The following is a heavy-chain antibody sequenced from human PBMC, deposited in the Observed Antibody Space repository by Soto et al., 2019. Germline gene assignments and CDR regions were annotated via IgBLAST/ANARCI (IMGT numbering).Heavy chain of an antibody. J-gene: IGHJ3*02. D-gene: IGHD7-27*01. V-gene: IGHV3-23*01. CDR2: ISGTGGST. Sequence: PGGSLRLSCAASGFTFNNYALNWVRQAPGKGLGWVSSISGTGGSTFYAGSAKGRFTISRDNSKNTLFLQMTSLGAEDTAVYYCGKGNSKWGTGDAFDIWGQGTMVTVSS. CDR1: GFTFNNYA. CDR3: GKGNSKWGTGDAFDI.